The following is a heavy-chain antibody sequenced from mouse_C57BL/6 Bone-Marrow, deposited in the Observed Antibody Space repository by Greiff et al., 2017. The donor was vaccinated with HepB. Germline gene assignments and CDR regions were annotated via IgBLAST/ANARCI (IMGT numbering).Heavy chain of an antibody. V-gene: IGHV1-18*01. CDR1: GYTFTDYN. D-gene: IGHD3-1*01. Sequence: VQLQQSGPELVKPGASVKIPCKASGYTFTDYNMDWVKQSHGKSLEWIGDINPNNGGTIYNQKFKGKATLTVDKSSSTADMELRSLTSEDTAVYYCARSGLSPAYWGQGTLVTVSA. J-gene: IGHJ3*01. CDR3: ARSGLSPAY. CDR2: INPNNGGT.